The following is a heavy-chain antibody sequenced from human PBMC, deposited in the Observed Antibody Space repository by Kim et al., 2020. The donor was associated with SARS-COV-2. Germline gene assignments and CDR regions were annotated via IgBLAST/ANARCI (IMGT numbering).Heavy chain of an antibody. CDR3: ARQDIVVVVAATDYGMDV. Sequence: GESLKISCKGSGYSFTSYWISWVRQMPGKGLEWMGRIDPSDSYTNYSPSFQGHVTISADKSISTAYLQWSSLKASYTAMYYCARQDIVVVVAATDYGMDVWGQGTTVTVSS. J-gene: IGHJ6*02. CDR2: IDPSDSYT. V-gene: IGHV5-10-1*01. CDR1: GYSFTSYW. D-gene: IGHD2-15*01.